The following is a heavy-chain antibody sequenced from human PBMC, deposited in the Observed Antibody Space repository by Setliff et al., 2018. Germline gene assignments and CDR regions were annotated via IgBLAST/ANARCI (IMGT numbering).Heavy chain of an antibody. Sequence: PSETLSLTCTVSGGPISSYYWSWIRQPAGKGLEWIGHIYIGGSANYNHSLKSRVTMSIDTSKNQLSLKLNSVTAADMAVYYCAREQWLDPPGYYYMDVWAKGTTVTVSS. V-gene: IGHV4-4*07. J-gene: IGHJ6*03. CDR3: AREQWLDPPGYYYMDV. CDR2: IYIGGSA. D-gene: IGHD6-19*01. CDR1: GGPISSYY.